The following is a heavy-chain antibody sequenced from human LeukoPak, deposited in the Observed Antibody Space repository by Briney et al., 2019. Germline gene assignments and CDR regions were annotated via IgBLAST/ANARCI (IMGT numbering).Heavy chain of an antibody. D-gene: IGHD1-1*01. CDR3: ARDKDWNYYYFDY. V-gene: IGHV4-39*07. Sequence: SETLSLTCSVSGGSVRSNSYYWAWIRQPPGKGLEWIGRVYTSGSTTYNPSVGSRVTMSVDTSNNQFSLKMTSVTAADTAVYYCARDKDWNYYYFDYWGQGILVTVSS. CDR1: GGSVRSNSYY. J-gene: IGHJ4*02. CDR2: VYTSGST.